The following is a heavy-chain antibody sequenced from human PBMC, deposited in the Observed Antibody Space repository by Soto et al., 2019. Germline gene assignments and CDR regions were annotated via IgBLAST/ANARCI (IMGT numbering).Heavy chain of an antibody. CDR1: GGSIDRGLYY. D-gene: IGHD3-10*01. V-gene: IGHV4-31*03. J-gene: IGHJ4*02. CDR3: ARALSGSYFVFEH. Sequence: QVQLQESGPGVVKPSQTLSLTCTVSGGSIDRGLYYWTWIRQHPGKGLQWIGYIYSRGNTSYNPSLNSRISIAADTSKNQFSLKLTSVTAADTAVYFCARALSGSYFVFEHWGQGALVSVSS. CDR2: IYSRGNT.